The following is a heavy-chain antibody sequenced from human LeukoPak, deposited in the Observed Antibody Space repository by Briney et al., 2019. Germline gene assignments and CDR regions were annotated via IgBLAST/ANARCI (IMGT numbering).Heavy chain of an antibody. CDR1: GYTFTSYD. D-gene: IGHD2-15*01. CDR3: ARERGPLGVVVAAYYYYGMDV. CDR2: MNPNSGNT. V-gene: IGHV1-8*01. J-gene: IGHJ6*04. Sequence: ASVKVSCKASGYTFTSYDINWVRQATGQGLEWMGWMNPNSGNTGYAQKFQGRVTMTRDTSISTAYMELSSLTSEDTAVYYCARERGPLGVVVAAYYYYGMDVWGKGTTVTVSS.